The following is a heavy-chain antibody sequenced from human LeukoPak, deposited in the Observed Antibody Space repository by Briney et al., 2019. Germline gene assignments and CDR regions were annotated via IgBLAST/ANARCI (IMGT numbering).Heavy chain of an antibody. Sequence: GGSLRLSCAASGFTFGSYSMNWVRHAPGKGLEWVSYIGHTGSITDYADSVKGRFTVSRDNAKNSLYLQMNTLRAEDTAVYYCVRDGAVVTSGSYPWRYFQYWGLGTLVTVSS. CDR2: IGHTGSIT. J-gene: IGHJ1*01. D-gene: IGHD3-10*01. CDR3: VRDGAVVTSGSYPWRYFQY. V-gene: IGHV3-48*04. CDR1: GFTFGSYS.